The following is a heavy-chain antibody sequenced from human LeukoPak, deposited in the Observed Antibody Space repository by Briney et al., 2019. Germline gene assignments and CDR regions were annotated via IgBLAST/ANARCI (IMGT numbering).Heavy chain of an antibody. V-gene: IGHV1-2*02. Sequence: ASVKVSCKASGYTFTNYYMHWVRQAPGLGFEWMGWINPKSGGTSYPQKFQGRLTITRDTSISTAYMELSRLRSDDTAVYYCARRLTGGSTGYNWFDPWGQGTLVTVSS. J-gene: IGHJ5*02. D-gene: IGHD3-10*01. CDR3: ARRLTGGSTGYNWFDP. CDR2: INPKSGGT. CDR1: GYTFTNYY.